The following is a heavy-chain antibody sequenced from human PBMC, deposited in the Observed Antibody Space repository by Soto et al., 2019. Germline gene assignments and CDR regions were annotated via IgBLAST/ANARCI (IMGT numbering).Heavy chain of an antibody. CDR1: GFTFDDYT. D-gene: IGHD6-13*01. CDR2: ISWDGGST. J-gene: IGHJ6*02. CDR3: AKEQLAAAGTGGFYYYYGMDV. V-gene: IGHV3-43*01. Sequence: QPGGSLRLSCAASGFTFDDYTMHWVRQAPGKGLEWVSLISWDGGSTYYADSVKGRFTISRDNSKDSLYLQMNSLRTEDTALYYCAKEQLAAAGTGGFYYYYGMDVWGQGTTVTVSS.